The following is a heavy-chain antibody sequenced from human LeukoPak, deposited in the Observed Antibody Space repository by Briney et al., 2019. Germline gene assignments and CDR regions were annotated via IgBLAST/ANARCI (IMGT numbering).Heavy chain of an antibody. V-gene: IGHV4-34*01. CDR3: ARGSDTAAGLY. J-gene: IGHJ4*02. CDR2: INHSGST. Sequence: PSETLSLTCTVSGGSISSYYWSWIRQPPGKGLEWIGEINHSGSTNYNPSLKSRVSISVDSSKNQFSLKVSSATAADTAVYYCARGSDTAAGLYWGQGTLVTVSS. D-gene: IGHD6-13*01. CDR1: GGSISSYY.